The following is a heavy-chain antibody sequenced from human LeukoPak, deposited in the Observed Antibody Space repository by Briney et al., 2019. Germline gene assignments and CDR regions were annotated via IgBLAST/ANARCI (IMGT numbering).Heavy chain of an antibody. Sequence: ASVKVSCKASGYTFTTYDVNWVRQATGQGLEWMGWMNPNSGNTGYAQRFQGRVAMTRDTSISTVYMELRSLRSDDTAVYYCARDLGPLIFDSFDYWGQGTLVIVSS. D-gene: IGHD3-3*01. CDR3: ARDLGPLIFDSFDY. J-gene: IGHJ4*02. V-gene: IGHV1-8*01. CDR2: MNPNSGNT. CDR1: GYTFTTYD.